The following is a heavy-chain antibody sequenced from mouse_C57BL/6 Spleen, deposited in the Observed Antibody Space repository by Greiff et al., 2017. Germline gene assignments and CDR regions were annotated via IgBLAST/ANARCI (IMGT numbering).Heavy chain of an antibody. Sequence: QVQLQQSGPGLVAPSQSLSITCTVSGFSLTRYGVHWVRQPPGKGLEWLVVIWSDGSTTYNSALKSRLSISKDNSKSQVFLKMNSLQTDDTAMYYCARHDDYDDYAMDYWGQGTSVTVSS. J-gene: IGHJ4*01. CDR1: GFSLTRYG. V-gene: IGHV2-6-1*01. D-gene: IGHD2-4*01. CDR2: IWSDGST. CDR3: ARHDDYDDYAMDY.